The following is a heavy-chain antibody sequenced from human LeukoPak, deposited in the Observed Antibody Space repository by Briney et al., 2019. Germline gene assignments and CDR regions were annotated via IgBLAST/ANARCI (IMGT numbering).Heavy chain of an antibody. J-gene: IGHJ3*02. Sequence: GGSLRLSCEASGFTFSSYWMSWVRQAPGKGLEWVANINEDGSEKYYVESVKGRFTVSRDNAKNSLYLQMNSLRAEDTAVYYCASSAPSDIWGRGTMVTVSS. V-gene: IGHV3-7*02. CDR3: ASSAPSDI. CDR1: GFTFSSYW. CDR2: INEDGSEK.